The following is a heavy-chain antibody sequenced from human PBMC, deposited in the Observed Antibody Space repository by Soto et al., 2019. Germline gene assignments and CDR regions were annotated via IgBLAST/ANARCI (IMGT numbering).Heavy chain of an antibody. CDR3: ARKRGSPLMFYYYYGMDV. V-gene: IGHV1-69*01. CDR2: IIPIFGTA. Sequence: VHLLQSGAEVKKPGSSVKVSCKASGGTFSSYAISWVRQAPGQGLEWMGGIIPIFGTANYAQKFQGRVTITADESTSTAYMELSSLRSEDTAVYYCARKRGSPLMFYYYYGMDVWGQGTTVTVSS. CDR1: GGTFSSYA. D-gene: IGHD3-16*01. J-gene: IGHJ6*02.